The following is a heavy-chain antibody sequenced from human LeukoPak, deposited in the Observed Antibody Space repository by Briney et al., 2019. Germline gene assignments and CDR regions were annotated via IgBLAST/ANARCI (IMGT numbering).Heavy chain of an antibody. Sequence: GGSLRLSCAASGFTFSSYSLNWVRQAPGKGLEWVSSISSSGYIYYADSVKGRFTISRDNAKNSLYLQMNSLRAEDTALYYCARGQKETFTIFGVVIMMPLDYWGQGILVTVSS. J-gene: IGHJ4*02. D-gene: IGHD3-3*01. CDR3: ARGQKETFTIFGVVIMMPLDY. V-gene: IGHV3-21*01. CDR1: GFTFSSYS. CDR2: ISSSGYI.